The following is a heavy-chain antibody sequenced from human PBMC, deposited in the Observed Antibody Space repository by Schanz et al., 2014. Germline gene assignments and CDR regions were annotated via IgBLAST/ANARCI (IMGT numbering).Heavy chain of an antibody. CDR3: ARKMKLGVYGGKGHDSLDI. Sequence: VQLVESGGGLVQPGGSLRLSCAASGFTFSSYSMNWVRQDPGKGLVWVARINSVGSNTDYADSVTGRFTISRDNAKNTLYLQMNTLRAEDTAVYYCARKMKLGVYGGKGHDSLDIWGQGTMVTVSS. V-gene: IGHV3-74*02. CDR2: INSVGSNT. CDR1: GFTFSSYS. J-gene: IGHJ3*02. D-gene: IGHD4-17*01.